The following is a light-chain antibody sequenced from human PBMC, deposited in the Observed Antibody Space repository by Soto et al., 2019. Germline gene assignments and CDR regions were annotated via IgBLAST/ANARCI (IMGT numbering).Light chain of an antibody. J-gene: IGLJ2*01. Sequence: QSALTQPRSVSGSPGQSVTISCTGTSSDVGVYSFVSWYQQQPGKAPKLIIYDVSQRPSGVPDRFSGSRSGTTASLTISGLQAVDEADYYCCSYAATSVIFGGGTKLTVL. CDR3: CSYAATSVI. CDR2: DVS. V-gene: IGLV2-11*01. CDR1: SSDVGVYSF.